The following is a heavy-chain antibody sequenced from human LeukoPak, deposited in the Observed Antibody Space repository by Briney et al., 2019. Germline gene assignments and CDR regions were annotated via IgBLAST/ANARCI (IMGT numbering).Heavy chain of an antibody. J-gene: IGHJ4*02. Sequence: GGSLRLSCAASGFTFSSYWMNWVRQAPGKGLVWVSRIASDGSSTTYADSVKGRFSISRDNAKNTLYLQMNSLRVEDTAVYYCTRGRPHGNDYWGQGTLVTVSS. CDR3: TRGRPHGNDY. CDR2: IASDGSST. V-gene: IGHV3-74*01. D-gene: IGHD4-23*01. CDR1: GFTFSSYW.